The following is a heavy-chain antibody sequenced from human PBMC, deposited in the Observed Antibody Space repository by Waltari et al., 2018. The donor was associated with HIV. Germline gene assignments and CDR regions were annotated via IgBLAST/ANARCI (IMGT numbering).Heavy chain of an antibody. CDR2: IRWNSDTM. CDR3: AKVGMTAVTSYAIDI. CDR1: GFTFDEYA. D-gene: IGHD4-17*01. J-gene: IGHJ3*02. V-gene: IGHV3-9*01. Sequence: EVQLVESGGGLVQHGGSLRLSCAASGFTFDEYAMHWVQQGPGKGRAVVSCIRWNSDTMGYADSVKGRFTISRDNAKNSLSRQMNSLRAEDTALYYCAKVGMTAVTSYAIDIWGQGTMVTVSS.